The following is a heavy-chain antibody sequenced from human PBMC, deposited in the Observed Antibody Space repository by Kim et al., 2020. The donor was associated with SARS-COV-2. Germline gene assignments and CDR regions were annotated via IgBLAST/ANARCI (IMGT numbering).Heavy chain of an antibody. D-gene: IGHD3-10*01. CDR2: IYTSGST. CDR3: ARDRGGYYDY. CDR1: GGSISSGSYY. J-gene: IGHJ4*02. Sequence: SETLSLTCTVSGGSISSGSYYWSWIRQPAGKGLEWIGRIYTSGSTNYNPSLKSRVTISVDTSKNQFSLKLSSVTAADTAVYYCARDRGGYYDYWGQGTLGTVSS. V-gene: IGHV4-61*02.